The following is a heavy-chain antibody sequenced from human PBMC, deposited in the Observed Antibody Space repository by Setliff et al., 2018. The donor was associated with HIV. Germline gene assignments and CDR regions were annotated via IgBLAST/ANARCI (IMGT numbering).Heavy chain of an antibody. V-gene: IGHV4-34*01. J-gene: IGHJ4*02. CDR2: INHRGST. D-gene: IGHD3-16*01. Sequence: SETLSLTCAVYGGSLSGYYWSWIRQSPGKGLEWIGEINHRGSTNYNPSFKSRVTISPDTSKNHFSLKLNSVTATDTAIYYCATERWLYQNFDSWGQGTQVTVSS. CDR3: ATERWLYQNFDS. CDR1: GGSLSGYY.